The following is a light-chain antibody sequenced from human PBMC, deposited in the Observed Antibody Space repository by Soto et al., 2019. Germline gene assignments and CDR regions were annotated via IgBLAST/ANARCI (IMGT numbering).Light chain of an antibody. CDR2: AAS. J-gene: IGKJ5*01. CDR1: QSVDIS. V-gene: IGKV3-11*01. CDR3: HQCNK. Sequence: EIVLTQSPATLSVSPGERVILSCRASQSVDISLAWYQQKPGQAPRLLIYAASSRAPGIPDRFSGSGSGTDFTLTISSLEPEDLGVYFCHQCNKFGQGTRLEIK.